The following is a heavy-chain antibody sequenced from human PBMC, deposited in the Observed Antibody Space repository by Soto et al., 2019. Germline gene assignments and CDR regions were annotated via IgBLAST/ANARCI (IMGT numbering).Heavy chain of an antibody. V-gene: IGHV3-23*01. CDR2: ISGSGGRT. J-gene: IGHJ4*02. CDR1: GFTFSSYA. D-gene: IGHD6-13*01. CDR3: AKDRAAAGTSFDY. Sequence: EVQLLESGGGLVQTGGSLRLSCAASGFTFSSYAMSWVRQAPGKGLEWVSAISGSGGRTYYADSVKGRFTISRDTSKNTLYLQMNSLRAEDTAVYYCAKDRAAAGTSFDYWGQGTLITVSS.